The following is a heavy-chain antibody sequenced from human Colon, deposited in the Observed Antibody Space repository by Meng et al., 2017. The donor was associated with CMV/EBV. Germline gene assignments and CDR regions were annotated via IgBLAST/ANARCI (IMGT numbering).Heavy chain of an antibody. CDR2: INPASMGT. CDR3: ARDDAVGSLDC. V-gene: IGHV1-2*06. J-gene: IGHJ4*02. CDR1: GYTFTGHY. D-gene: IGHD3-10*01. Sequence: CKASGYTFTGHYIPWMRQAPGQGLEWMGRINPASMGTNYAQKFQGRVTMTRDTSISTAYMELTRLTSDDTAVYYCARDDAVGSLDCWGQSPLFPVSS.